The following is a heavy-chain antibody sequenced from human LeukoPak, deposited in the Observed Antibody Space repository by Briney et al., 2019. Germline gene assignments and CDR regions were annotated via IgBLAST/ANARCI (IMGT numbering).Heavy chain of an antibody. V-gene: IGHV3-7*01. D-gene: IGHD6-13*01. CDR2: IKQDGSEK. CDR3: ATLKGSSWSQDY. Sequence: GGSLRLSCAASGFTFSIYWMSWVRQAPGKGLEWVANIKQDGSEKYYVDSVKGRFTISRDNAKNSLYLQMNSLRAEDTAVYYCATLKGSSWSQDYWGQGTLVTVSS. J-gene: IGHJ4*02. CDR1: GFTFSIYW.